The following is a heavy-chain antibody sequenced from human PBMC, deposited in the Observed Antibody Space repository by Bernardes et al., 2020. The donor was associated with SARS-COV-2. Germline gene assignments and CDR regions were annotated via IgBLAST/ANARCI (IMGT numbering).Heavy chain of an antibody. CDR3: AKDRSGDYVRWFDP. Sequence: GGSLRLSCAASGFTFSSYAMSWVRQAPGKGLEWVAAIRGSGGSTYYADSVKGRFTISRDNSKNTLYLQMNSLRAEDTAVYYCAKDRSGDYVRWFDPWGQGTLVTVSS. D-gene: IGHD4-17*01. CDR2: IRGSGGST. V-gene: IGHV3-23*01. CDR1: GFTFSSYA. J-gene: IGHJ5*02.